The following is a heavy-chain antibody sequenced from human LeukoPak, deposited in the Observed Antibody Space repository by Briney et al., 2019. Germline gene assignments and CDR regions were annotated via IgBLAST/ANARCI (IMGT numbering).Heavy chain of an antibody. D-gene: IGHD2-2*02. CDR3: AKPFLYTGGWDT. J-gene: IGHJ5*02. V-gene: IGHV4-39*01. Sequence: SETLSLTCTVSGGSISGSDYYWGWIRQPPGKGLEWIGSIYHSGSTYYNPSLKSRLTISVDTSKNQFSLKLSSVTAADTAVYYCAKPFLYTGGWDTWGQGTLVTVSS. CDR1: GGSISGSDYY. CDR2: IYHSGST.